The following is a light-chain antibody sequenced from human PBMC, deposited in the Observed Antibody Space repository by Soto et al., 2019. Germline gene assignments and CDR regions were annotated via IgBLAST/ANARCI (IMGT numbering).Light chain of an antibody. CDR2: GNS. Sequence: QPVLTQPPSVSGAPGQRVTISCTGSSANIGTGYDVHWYQQLPGTATKLLIYGNSNRPSGVPDRFSGSKSGTSASLAITGLQAEDEADYYCQSYDSNLSVVFGGGTKLTVL. V-gene: IGLV1-40*01. CDR1: SANIGTGYD. J-gene: IGLJ2*01. CDR3: QSYDSNLSVV.